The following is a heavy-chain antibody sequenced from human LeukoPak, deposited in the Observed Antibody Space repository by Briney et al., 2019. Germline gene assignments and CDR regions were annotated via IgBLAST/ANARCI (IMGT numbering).Heavy chain of an antibody. J-gene: IGHJ4*02. CDR2: ISSSSSTI. CDR1: GFTFSSYS. D-gene: IGHD5-18*01. V-gene: IGHV3-48*01. Sequence: GGSLRLSCAASGFTFSSYSMNWVRQAPGKGLEWVSYISSSSSTIYYADSVKGRFTISRDNAKNPLYLQMNSLRAEDTAVYYCAGDYGYFYFDYWGQGTLVTVSS. CDR3: AGDYGYFYFDY.